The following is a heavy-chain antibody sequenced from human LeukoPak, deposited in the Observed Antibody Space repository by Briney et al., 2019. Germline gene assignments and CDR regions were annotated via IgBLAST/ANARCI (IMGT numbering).Heavy chain of an antibody. D-gene: IGHD4-17*01. CDR1: GYTFTSYG. CDR3: ASHHDYGEHYFDY. J-gene: IGHJ4*02. V-gene: IGHV1-18*01. CDR2: ISAYNGNT. Sequence: GASVKVSCKASGYTFTSYGISWVRQAPGQGLEWMGWISAYNGNTNYAQKFQGRVTITADESTSTAYMELSSLRSEDTAVYYCASHHDYGEHYFDYWGQGTLVTVSS.